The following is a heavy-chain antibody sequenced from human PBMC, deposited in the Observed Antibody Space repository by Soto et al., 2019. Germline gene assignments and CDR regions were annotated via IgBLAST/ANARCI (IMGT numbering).Heavy chain of an antibody. J-gene: IGHJ4*02. D-gene: IGHD2-2*01. V-gene: IGHV3-30*18. Sequence: VQMVESGGGVVQPGKSLRLSCETSGFTFKFYGMHWVRQAPGKGLECVAVISHDGNIHSYADSVKGRFTISRDNSKNTLYLLVNILRLADSSTYYCAKDRGGDCPDNSCYFGADYWGQGALVTVAA. CDR2: ISHDGNIH. CDR1: GFTFKFYG. CDR3: AKDRGGDCPDNSCYFGADY.